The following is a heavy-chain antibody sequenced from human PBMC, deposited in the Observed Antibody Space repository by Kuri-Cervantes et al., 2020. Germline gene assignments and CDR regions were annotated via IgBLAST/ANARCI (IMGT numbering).Heavy chain of an antibody. CDR3: ARDPAGSATLYGMDV. Sequence: LRLSCTVSGGSISGTYYWSWIRQHPGKGLEWIGYIYYSGSTYYNPSLKSRVTISVDTSRNQLSLNLSSVTAADTAVYYCARDPAGSATLYGMDVWGQGTTVTVSS. CDR1: GGSISGTYY. J-gene: IGHJ6*02. CDR2: IYYSGST. V-gene: IGHV4-31*03.